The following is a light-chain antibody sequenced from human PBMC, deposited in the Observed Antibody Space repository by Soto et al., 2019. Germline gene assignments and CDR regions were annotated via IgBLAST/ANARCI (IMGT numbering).Light chain of an antibody. V-gene: IGKV1-5*01. Sequence: DIQMTQSPSTLSTSVGDRVTITCRASQTISGWLAWYQQKPGKAPNLLIYDASSLESGVPSRFSGSRSVTEFTLTISSLQPDDFATYYCQQYNSYSLTFGGGTKVEIK. J-gene: IGKJ4*01. CDR1: QTISGW. CDR2: DAS. CDR3: QQYNSYSLT.